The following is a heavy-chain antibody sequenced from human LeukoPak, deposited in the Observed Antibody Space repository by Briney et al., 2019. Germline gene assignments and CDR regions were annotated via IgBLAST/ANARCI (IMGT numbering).Heavy chain of an antibody. V-gene: IGHV3-30*03. CDR1: GFTFSRYG. D-gene: IGHD6-19*01. CDR3: ARDGGPGHISGWYFDY. J-gene: IGHJ4*02. CDR2: ISYDGSNK. Sequence: GGSLRLSCAASGFTFSRYGMYWVRQTPGKGLEWVAVISYDGSNKYYADSVKGRFTISRDNSKNTLYLQMNSLRAEDTAVYYCARDGGPGHISGWYFDYWGQGTLVTVSS.